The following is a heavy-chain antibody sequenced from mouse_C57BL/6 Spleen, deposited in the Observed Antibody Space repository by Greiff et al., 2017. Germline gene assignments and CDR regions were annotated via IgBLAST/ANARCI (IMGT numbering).Heavy chain of an antibody. Sequence: QVQLQQPGAELVKPGASVKLSCKASGYTFTSYWMQWVKQRPGQGLEWIGEIDPSDSYTNYNTKFKGKATLTVDTSSSTAYMQLSSLTSEDSAVYYCARRGMMTRVAMDYWGQGTSVTVSS. CDR1: GYTFTSYW. CDR3: ARRGMMTRVAMDY. V-gene: IGHV1-50*01. D-gene: IGHD2-4*01. CDR2: IDPSDSYT. J-gene: IGHJ4*01.